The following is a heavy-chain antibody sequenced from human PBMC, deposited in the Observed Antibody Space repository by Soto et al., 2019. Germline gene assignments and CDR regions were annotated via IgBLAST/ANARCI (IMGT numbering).Heavy chain of an antibody. Sequence: EVQLLESGGGLVQPGGSLRLSCAASGFILSSYAMRWVRQAPVKGLEWVSAISGSGGSTYYADSVKGRFTISRDNSKNTLYLQMNSLRAEDTAVYYCARRGSGSYYDYWGQGTLVTVSS. D-gene: IGHD1-26*01. CDR1: GFILSSYA. CDR2: ISGSGGST. V-gene: IGHV3-23*01. CDR3: ARRGSGSYYDY. J-gene: IGHJ4*02.